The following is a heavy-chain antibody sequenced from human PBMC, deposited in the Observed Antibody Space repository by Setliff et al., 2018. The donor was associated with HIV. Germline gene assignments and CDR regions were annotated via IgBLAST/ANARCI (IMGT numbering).Heavy chain of an antibody. Sequence: SETLSLTCTVSGGSLSTDSYYWSWIRQPAGKGLEWIWHVYTSGSTDYNPSLKSRATISVETSKRQFSLNLTSVTAADTAMYFCAIQRGDVDWYLSVVHWGQGKLVTVSS. CDR1: GGSLSTDSYY. J-gene: IGHJ5*02. CDR2: VYTSGST. D-gene: IGHD3-9*01. V-gene: IGHV4-61*09. CDR3: AIQRGDVDWYLSVVH.